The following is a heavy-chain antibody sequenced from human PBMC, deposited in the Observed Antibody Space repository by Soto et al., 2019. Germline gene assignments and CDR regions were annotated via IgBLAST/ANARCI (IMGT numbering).Heavy chain of an antibody. D-gene: IGHD3-22*01. CDR2: IYHSGST. Sequence: TLSLTCTVSGGSISSGDYYWSWIHQPPGKGLEWIGYIYHSGSTYYNPSLKSRVTISVDTSKNQFSLKLSSVTAADTAVYYCARDFGSGYYNWFDPWGQGTLVTVSS. CDR3: ARDFGSGYYNWFDP. CDR1: GGSISSGDYY. V-gene: IGHV4-30-4*01. J-gene: IGHJ5*02.